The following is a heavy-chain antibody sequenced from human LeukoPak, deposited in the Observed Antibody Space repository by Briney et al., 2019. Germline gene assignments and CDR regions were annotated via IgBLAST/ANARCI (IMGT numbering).Heavy chain of an antibody. Sequence: ASVKVSCKASGYTFTGYYMHWVRQAPGQGLEWMGGIIPSFGTANYAQKFQGRVTITADESTSTAYMELSSLRSEDTAVYYCARGGGTRYSYFDYWGHGTLVTVSS. CDR1: GYTFTGYY. CDR2: IIPSFGTA. D-gene: IGHD1-1*01. V-gene: IGHV1-69*13. J-gene: IGHJ4*01. CDR3: ARGGGTRYSYFDY.